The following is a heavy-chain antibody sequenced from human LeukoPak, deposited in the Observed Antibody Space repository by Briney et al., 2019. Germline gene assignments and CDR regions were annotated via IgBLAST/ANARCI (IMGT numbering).Heavy chain of an antibody. CDR2: ISYDGSNK. CDR3: ARAFRRGAFDY. CDR1: GFTFSKFA. J-gene: IGHJ4*02. V-gene: IGHV3-30-3*01. Sequence: GGSLRLSCAASGFTFSKFALSWVRQAPGKGLEWVAVISYDGSNKYYADSVKGRFTISRDNSKNTLYLQMNSLRAEDTAVYYCARAFRRGAFDYWGQGTLVTVSS. D-gene: IGHD3-16*01.